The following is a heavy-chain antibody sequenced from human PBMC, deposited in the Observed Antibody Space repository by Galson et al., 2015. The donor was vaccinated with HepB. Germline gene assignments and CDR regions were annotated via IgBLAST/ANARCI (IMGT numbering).Heavy chain of an antibody. CDR1: GFTFNNHA. V-gene: IGHV3-23*01. CDR2: IRGSNGDT. J-gene: IGHJ4*02. Sequence: SLRLSCAASGFTFNNHALTWVRQAPGKGLEWVSAIRGSNGDTFYADSVKGRFTISRDSSKSTLYLQMNSLKVEDTAVYYWARASPYGTTWHGANDYWGQGTLVTVSS. D-gene: IGHD1-14*01. CDR3: ARASPYGTTWHGANDY.